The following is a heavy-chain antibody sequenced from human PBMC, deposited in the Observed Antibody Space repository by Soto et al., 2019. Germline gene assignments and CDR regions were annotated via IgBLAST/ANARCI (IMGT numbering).Heavy chain of an antibody. CDR1: GDSVSKYY. J-gene: IGHJ4*02. D-gene: IGHD2-15*01. V-gene: IGHV4-59*02. CDR3: ARAPVVTKYFDY. Sequence: KPSETLSLTCTVSGDSVSKYYWSWIRQPPGKGLEWIGYIYYSGSTNYNPSLKSRVTISLDTSKNQFSLKLNSVTAADTAVYYCARAPVVTKYFDYWGQGTLVTVSS. CDR2: IYYSGST.